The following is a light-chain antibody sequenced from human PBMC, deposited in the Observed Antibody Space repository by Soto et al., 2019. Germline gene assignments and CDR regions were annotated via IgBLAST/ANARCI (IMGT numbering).Light chain of an antibody. CDR1: SSDIGHYNF. Sequence: QSALTQPASVSGSPGQSITISCTGTSSDIGHYNFSSWDQQHPGKAPRLMIYEVINRPSGVSNRFFASKAGNTASLTISGLQAEDQTDCYCSSYTSITTLDVFGGGTKVTVL. CDR2: EVI. V-gene: IGLV2-14*01. CDR3: SSYTSITTLDV. J-gene: IGLJ3*02.